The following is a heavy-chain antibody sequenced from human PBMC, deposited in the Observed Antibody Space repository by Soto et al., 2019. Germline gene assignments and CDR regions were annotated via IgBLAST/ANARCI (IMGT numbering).Heavy chain of an antibody. V-gene: IGHV1-18*04. CDR1: GYTFTSYG. Sequence: ASVKVACTASGYTFTSYGIRWVRQAPGQGLEWMGWISAYNGNTNYAQKLQGRVTMTTDTSTSTAYMELSSLRSEDTAVYYCARGKANLFFCFRRRKKNWIYPRGQGTLVTLSS. CDR2: ISAYNGNT. J-gene: IGHJ5*02. D-gene: IGHD3-3*01. CDR3: ARGKANLFFCFRRRKKNWIYP.